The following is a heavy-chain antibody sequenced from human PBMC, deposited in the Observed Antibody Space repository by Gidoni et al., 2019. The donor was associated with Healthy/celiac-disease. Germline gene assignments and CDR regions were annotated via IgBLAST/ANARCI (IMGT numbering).Heavy chain of an antibody. Sequence: QVQLVESGGGVVQPGRSLRLSCAASGFTFSSYAMHWVRQAPGKGLEWVAVISYDGSNKYYADSVKGRFTISRDNSKNTLYLQMNSLRAEDTAVYYCARDPHSGVAAAGYFDYWGQGTLVTVSS. D-gene: IGHD6-13*01. CDR1: GFTFSSYA. J-gene: IGHJ4*02. V-gene: IGHV3-30-3*01. CDR3: ARDPHSGVAAAGYFDY. CDR2: ISYDGSNK.